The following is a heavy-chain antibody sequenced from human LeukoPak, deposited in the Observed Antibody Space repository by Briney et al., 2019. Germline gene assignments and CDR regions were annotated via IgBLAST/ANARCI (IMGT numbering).Heavy chain of an antibody. CDR3: AKSSGNAFDI. CDR2: ISWDGGST. Sequence: GGSLRLSCAASGFTFSSYSMHWVRQAPGKGLEWVSLISWDGGSTYYADSVKGRFTISRDNSKNSLYLQMNSLRTEDTALYYCAKSSGNAFDIWGQGTMVTVSS. V-gene: IGHV3-43*01. D-gene: IGHD6-6*01. J-gene: IGHJ3*02. CDR1: GFTFSSYS.